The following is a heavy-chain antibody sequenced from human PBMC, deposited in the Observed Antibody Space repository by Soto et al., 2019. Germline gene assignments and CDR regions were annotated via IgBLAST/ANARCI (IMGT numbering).Heavy chain of an antibody. CDR2: ISSSSSYI. Sequence: GGSLRLSCAASGFTFISYSVNWVRQAPGKGLEWVSSISSSSSYIYYADSVKGRFTISRDNAKNSLYLQMNSLRAEGTAVYYCAKGTYYYGSAPYYFDYWGQGTLVTVSS. D-gene: IGHD3-10*01. CDR3: AKGTYYYGSAPYYFDY. J-gene: IGHJ4*02. CDR1: GFTFISYS. V-gene: IGHV3-21*01.